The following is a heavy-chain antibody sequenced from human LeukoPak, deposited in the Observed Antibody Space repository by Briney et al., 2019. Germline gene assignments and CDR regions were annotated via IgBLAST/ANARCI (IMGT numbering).Heavy chain of an antibody. D-gene: IGHD3-10*01. CDR2: IYYSGST. CDR1: GGSISSYY. J-gene: IGHJ4*02. CDR3: ARGYYGSGSYFDY. V-gene: IGHV4-59*01. Sequence: PSETLSLTCTVSGGSISSYYWSWIRQPPGKGLEWIGYIYYSGSTNYNPSLKSRVTISVDTSKNQFSLKPSSVTAADTAVYYCARGYYGSGSYFDYWGQGTLVTVSS.